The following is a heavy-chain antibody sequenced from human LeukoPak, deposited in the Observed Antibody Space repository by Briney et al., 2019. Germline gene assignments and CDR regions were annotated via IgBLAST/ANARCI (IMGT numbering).Heavy chain of an antibody. J-gene: IGHJ6*03. Sequence: PGGSLRLSCAASGFTFDDYAMHWVRQAPGKGLEWVSGISWNRGTIGYADSVKGRFTISRDNAKNSLYLQMNSLRAEDTALYYCAKDLSSSLNYYYMDVWGKGTTVTIS. CDR3: AKDLSSSLNYYYMDV. CDR2: ISWNRGTI. CDR1: GFTFDDYA. D-gene: IGHD6-13*01. V-gene: IGHV3-9*01.